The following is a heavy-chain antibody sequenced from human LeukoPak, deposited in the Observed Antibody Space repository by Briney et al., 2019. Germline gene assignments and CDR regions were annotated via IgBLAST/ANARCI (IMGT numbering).Heavy chain of an antibody. CDR1: GGSFSGYY. J-gene: IGHJ4*02. V-gene: IGHV4-34*01. D-gene: IGHD3-3*01. CDR2: INHSGSI. Sequence: PSETLSLTCAVYGGSFSGYYWSWIRQPPGKGLEWIGEINHSGSINYNPSLKSRVTISVDTSKNQFSLKLSSVTAADTAVYYCARSRDRIFGVVIIPVGRSGFDYWGQGTLVTVPS. CDR3: ARSRDRIFGVVIIPVGRSGFDY.